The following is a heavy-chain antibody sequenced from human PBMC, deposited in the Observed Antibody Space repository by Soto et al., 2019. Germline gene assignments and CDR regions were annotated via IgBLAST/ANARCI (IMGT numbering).Heavy chain of an antibody. D-gene: IGHD6-13*01. CDR1: GFTFSDYY. Sequence: GRSLRLSCAAYGFTFSDYYMMWFSLVPEKGVEWVSYASGSGDVKLYADSVKGRFTISRDNAKNSLYLQWNSLRADETAVYYCARLVSIAAAGTPDYWGQGTLVTVSS. CDR2: ASGSGDVK. CDR3: ARLVSIAAAGTPDY. V-gene: IGHV3-11*01. J-gene: IGHJ4*02.